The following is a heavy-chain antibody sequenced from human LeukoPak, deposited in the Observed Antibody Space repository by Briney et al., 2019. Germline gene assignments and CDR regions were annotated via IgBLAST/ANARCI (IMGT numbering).Heavy chain of an antibody. CDR1: GGSISSSSYY. Sequence: HPSETLSLTCTVSGGSISSSSYYWGWIRQPPGKGLEWIGSIYYSGSTYYNPSLKSRVTISVDTSKNQFSLKLSSVTAADTAVYYCAREVIAAHNWFDPWGQGTLVTVSS. J-gene: IGHJ5*02. D-gene: IGHD6-6*01. CDR3: AREVIAAHNWFDP. V-gene: IGHV4-39*02. CDR2: IYYSGST.